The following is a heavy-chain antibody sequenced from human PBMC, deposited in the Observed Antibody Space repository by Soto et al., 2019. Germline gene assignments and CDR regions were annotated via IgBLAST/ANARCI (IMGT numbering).Heavy chain of an antibody. CDR2: IYSGGST. J-gene: IGHJ3*02. Sequence: EVQLVETGGGLIQPGGSLRLSCAASGFTVSSNYMSWVRQAPGKGLEWVSVIYSGGSTYYADSVKGRFTISRDNSKNTLYLQMTSLRAEDTAVYYCAREPYYYDSSGYYFRGAFDIWGQGTMVTFSS. CDR3: AREPYYYDSSGYYFRGAFDI. V-gene: IGHV3-53*02. D-gene: IGHD3-22*01. CDR1: GFTVSSNY.